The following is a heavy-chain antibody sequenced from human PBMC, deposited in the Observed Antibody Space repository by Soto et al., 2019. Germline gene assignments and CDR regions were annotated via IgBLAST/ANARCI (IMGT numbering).Heavy chain of an antibody. CDR1: GLSISCGDYY. D-gene: IGHD3-9*01. CDR2: IYYSGST. V-gene: IGHV4-30-4*01. CDR3: AREGRRDYDILTGYYHDYSLDY. Sequence: SESLSLTCTVSGLSISCGDYYWSWIRQPPGKGLEWIGYIYYSGSTYYNPSLKSRVTISVDTSKNQFSLKLSSVTAADTAVYYCAREGRRDYDILTGYYHDYSLDYWGQGTLVTVSS. J-gene: IGHJ4*02.